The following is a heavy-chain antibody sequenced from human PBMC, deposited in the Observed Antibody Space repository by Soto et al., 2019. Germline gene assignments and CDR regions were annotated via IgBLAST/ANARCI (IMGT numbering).Heavy chain of an antibody. CDR3: AREYLELRVFGYGMDV. V-gene: IGHV3-30-3*01. CDR1: GFTFSSYA. CDR2: ISYDGSNK. J-gene: IGHJ6*01. D-gene: IGHD1-7*01. Sequence: GGSLRLSCAASGFTFSSYAMHWVRQAPGKGLEWVAVISYDGSNKYYADSVKGRFTISRDNSKNTLYLQMNSLRAEDTAVYYCAREYLELRVFGYGMDVCGQGITVTVAS.